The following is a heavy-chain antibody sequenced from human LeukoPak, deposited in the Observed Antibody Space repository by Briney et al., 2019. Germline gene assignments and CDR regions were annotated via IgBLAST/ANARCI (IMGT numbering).Heavy chain of an antibody. J-gene: IGHJ4*02. CDR2: IYYSGST. CDR1: GGSISSGSYY. Sequence: SQTLSLTCTVSGGSISSGSYYWRWIRQPAGKGLEWIGSIYYSGSTYYNPSLKSRVTISVDTSKNQFSLKLSSVTAADTAVYYCASLPLRFLEWLLYHYWGQGTLVTVSS. CDR3: ASLPLRFLEWLLYHY. V-gene: IGHV4-39*01. D-gene: IGHD3-3*01.